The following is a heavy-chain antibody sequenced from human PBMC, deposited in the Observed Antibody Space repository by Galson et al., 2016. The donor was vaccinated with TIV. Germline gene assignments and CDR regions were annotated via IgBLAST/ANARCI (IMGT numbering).Heavy chain of an antibody. CDR2: ISYDGSNE. CDR3: AKEAGSGYYYVDAFDI. Sequence: SLRLSCAASGFTFSSYDMHWVRQAPGKGLEWVAVISYDGSNENYADSVKGRFTVSRDNSENTLYLQMNSLRAEDTAVYYCAKEAGSGYYYVDAFDICGQGTVVTVSS. D-gene: IGHD3-22*01. CDR1: GFTFSSYD. J-gene: IGHJ3*02. V-gene: IGHV3-30*18.